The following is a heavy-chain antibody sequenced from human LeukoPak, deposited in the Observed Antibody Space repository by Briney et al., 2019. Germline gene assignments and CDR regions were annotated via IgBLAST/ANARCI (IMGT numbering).Heavy chain of an antibody. CDR3: ARVKDGYYYGSGSYTYPDFDY. D-gene: IGHD3-10*01. CDR1: GYTFTSYG. V-gene: IGHV1-18*01. J-gene: IGHJ4*02. Sequence: ASVKVSCKASGYTFTSYGISWVRQAPGQGLEWMGWISAYNGNTNYAQKLQGRVTMTTDTSTSTAYMELRSLRSDDTAVYYCARVKDGYYYGSGSYTYPDFDYWGQGTLVTVSS. CDR2: ISAYNGNT.